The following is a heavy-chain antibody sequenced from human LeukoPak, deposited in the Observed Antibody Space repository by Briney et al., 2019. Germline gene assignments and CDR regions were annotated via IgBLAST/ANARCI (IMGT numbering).Heavy chain of an antibody. D-gene: IGHD2-2*01. CDR1: GFTFSSYE. CDR3: AKDIGYCSSTRCYAFDY. V-gene: IGHV3-9*01. CDR2: ISWNSGSI. J-gene: IGHJ4*02. Sequence: GGSLRLSCAASGFTFSSYEMNWVRQAPGKGLEWVSGISWNSGSIGYADSVKGRFTISRDNAKNSLYLQMNSLRAEDTALYYCAKDIGYCSSTRCYAFDYWGQGTLDTVSS.